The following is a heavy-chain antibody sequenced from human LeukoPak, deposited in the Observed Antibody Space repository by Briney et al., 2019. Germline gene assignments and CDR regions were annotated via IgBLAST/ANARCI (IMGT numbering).Heavy chain of an antibody. Sequence: PGGSLRLSCAASGFTFSSYEMNWVRQAPGKGLEWVSYISSSGSTKYYADSVKGRFTISRDNAKNSLYLQLNSLRAEDTAVYYCARSRWCSYWGQGTLVTVPS. J-gene: IGHJ4*02. CDR3: ARSRWCSY. CDR1: GFTFSSYE. V-gene: IGHV3-48*03. D-gene: IGHD2-21*01. CDR2: ISSSGSTK.